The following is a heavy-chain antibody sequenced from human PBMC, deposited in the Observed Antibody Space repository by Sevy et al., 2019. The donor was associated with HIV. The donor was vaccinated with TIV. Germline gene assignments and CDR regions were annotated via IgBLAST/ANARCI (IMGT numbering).Heavy chain of an antibody. CDR2: IKQDGSEK. CDR3: ARDSKADFWSGYYWDYYYYGMDV. V-gene: IGHV3-7*01. CDR1: GFTFSSYW. Sequence: GGSLRLSCAASGFTFSSYWMSWVRQAPGKGLEWVANIKQDGSEKYYVDSVKGRFTISRDNAKNSLYLQMNSLRAEDTAVYYCARDSKADFWSGYYWDYYYYGMDVWGQGTTVTVSS. D-gene: IGHD3-3*01. J-gene: IGHJ6*02.